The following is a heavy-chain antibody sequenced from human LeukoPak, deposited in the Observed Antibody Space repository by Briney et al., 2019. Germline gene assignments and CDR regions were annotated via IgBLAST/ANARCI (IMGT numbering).Heavy chain of an antibody. Sequence: ASVKVSCKSSGYTFTSYYMHWVRQAPGQGLEWMGIINPSGGSTSYAQKSQGRVTMTRDTSTSTVYMELSSLRSEDTAVYYCARGQQWLVLRTSLDYWGQGTLVTVSS. CDR3: ARGQQWLVLRTSLDY. D-gene: IGHD6-19*01. CDR1: GYTFTSYY. J-gene: IGHJ4*02. V-gene: IGHV1-46*01. CDR2: INPSGGST.